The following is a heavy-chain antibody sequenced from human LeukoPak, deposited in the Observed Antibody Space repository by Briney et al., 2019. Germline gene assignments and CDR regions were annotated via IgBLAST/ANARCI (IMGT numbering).Heavy chain of an antibody. CDR1: GFTVRSNH. CDR3: AREGPPRGTFDC. Sequence: GGSLRLSCEASGFTVRSNHMSWVRQAPGKGLEWVSVIYSGGSTDYVDSVKGRFTISRDNSKNTFYLQMDSLRAEDTAFYYCAREGPPRGTFDCWGQGTLVTVSS. V-gene: IGHV3-66*01. J-gene: IGHJ4*02. CDR2: IYSGGST.